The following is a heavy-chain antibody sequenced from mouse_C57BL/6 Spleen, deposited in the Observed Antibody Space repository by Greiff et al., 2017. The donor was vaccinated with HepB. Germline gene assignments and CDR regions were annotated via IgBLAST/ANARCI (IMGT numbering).Heavy chain of an antibody. CDR1: GYTFTSYG. V-gene: IGHV1-81*01. J-gene: IGHJ3*01. Sequence: QVHVKQSGAELARPGASVKLSCKASGYTFTSYGISWVKQRTGQGLEWIGEIYPRSGNTYYNEKFKGKATLTADKSSSTAYMELRSLTSEDSAVYFCARAGRGSSYRAYWGQGTLVTVSA. D-gene: IGHD1-1*01. CDR2: IYPRSGNT. CDR3: ARAGRGSSYRAY.